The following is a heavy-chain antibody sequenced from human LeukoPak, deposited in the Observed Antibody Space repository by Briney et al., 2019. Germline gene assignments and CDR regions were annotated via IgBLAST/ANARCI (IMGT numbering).Heavy chain of an antibody. CDR3: ARDLYSSSWINWFDP. CDR1: GYTFTGYY. J-gene: IGHJ5*02. V-gene: IGHV1-2*02. CDR2: INPNSGGT. Sequence: GASVKVSCKASGYTFTGYYMHWVRQAPGQGLEWMGWINPNSGGTNYAQKFQGRVTMTRDTSISTAYMELSRLRSDDTAVYYCARDLYSSSWINWFDPWGQGTLVTVSS. D-gene: IGHD6-13*01.